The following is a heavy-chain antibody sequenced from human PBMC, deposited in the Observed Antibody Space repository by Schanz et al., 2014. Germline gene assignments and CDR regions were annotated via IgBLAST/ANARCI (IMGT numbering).Heavy chain of an antibody. J-gene: IGHJ4*02. CDR2: TYSGGST. Sequence: EVQLVESGGGLVKPGGSLRLSCAASGFTFTTYAMTWVRQAPGKGLEWVSITYSGGSTYYADSVKGRFTISRDNSKNTLYLLMNSLRAEDTAVYYCAKDLISGWSGFDYWGQGTLVTVSS. D-gene: IGHD6-19*01. CDR1: GFTFTTYA. V-gene: IGHV3-66*01. CDR3: AKDLISGWSGFDY.